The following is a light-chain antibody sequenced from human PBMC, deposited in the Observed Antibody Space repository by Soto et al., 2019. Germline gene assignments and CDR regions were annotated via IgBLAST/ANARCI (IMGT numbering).Light chain of an antibody. V-gene: IGKV3-20*01. CDR3: QQYGSSPDT. J-gene: IGKJ5*01. CDR2: DAS. CDR1: QSVSNTY. Sequence: EIVLTQSRGTLSLSPGERATLSCRASQSVSNTYLAWYQQRPGQAPRLLIYDASSRATGIPDRFSGSGSGTDFTLTISRLEPEDFAVYYCQQYGSSPDTFGQGTRLETK.